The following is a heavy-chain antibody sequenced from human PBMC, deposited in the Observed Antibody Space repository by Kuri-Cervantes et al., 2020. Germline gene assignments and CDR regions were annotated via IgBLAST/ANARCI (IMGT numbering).Heavy chain of an antibody. D-gene: IGHD6-19*01. V-gene: IGHV3-9*01. CDR1: GFTFDDYA. Sequence: LSLTCAASGFTFDDYAMHWVRQAPGKGLEWVSSISWNSASIGYADSVKGRFTISRDNAKNSLYLQMDSLRAEDAALYYCAKGSSGWSFDAFDIWGQGTMVTVSS. CDR2: ISWNSASI. J-gene: IGHJ3*02. CDR3: AKGSSGWSFDAFDI.